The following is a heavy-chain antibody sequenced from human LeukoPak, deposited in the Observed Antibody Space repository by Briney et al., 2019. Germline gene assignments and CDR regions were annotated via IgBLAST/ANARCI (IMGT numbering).Heavy chain of an antibody. CDR2: IYYSGST. CDR3: ARDQNWGLLYDAFDI. V-gene: IGHV4-39*07. J-gene: IGHJ3*02. D-gene: IGHD7-27*01. CDR1: GGSISSSSYY. Sequence: SETLSLTCTVSGGSISSSSYYWGWIRQPPGKGLEWIVSIYYSGSTYYNPSLKSRVTISVDTSKNQFSLKLSSVTAADTAVYYCARDQNWGLLYDAFDIWGQGTMVTVSS.